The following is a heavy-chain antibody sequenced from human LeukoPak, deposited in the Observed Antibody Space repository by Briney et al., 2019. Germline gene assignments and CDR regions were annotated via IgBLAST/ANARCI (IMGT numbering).Heavy chain of an antibody. CDR1: GFTFSTYW. D-gene: IGHD3-22*01. V-gene: IGHV3-74*01. Sequence: GGSLRLSCAAPGFTFSTYWMHSVRQAPGKGLGWVSRIKSDGGTTYADSVKGRFTISRDNAKKTVSLQMNSLRTEDTCVYYCARALSEIGGYYPEYFRHWGQGTLVTASS. CDR2: IKSDGGT. J-gene: IGHJ1*01. CDR3: ARALSEIGGYYPEYFRH.